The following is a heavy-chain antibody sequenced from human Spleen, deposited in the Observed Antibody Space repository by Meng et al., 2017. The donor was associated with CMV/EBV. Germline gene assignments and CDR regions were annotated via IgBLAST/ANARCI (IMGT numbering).Heavy chain of an antibody. D-gene: IGHD3-3*01. V-gene: IGHV3-74*01. CDR2: ISSDGSSI. J-gene: IGHJ5*02. CDR3: ARALLRFFNWFDP. CDR1: GFTFSTYW. Sequence: CAASGFTFSTYWMHWVRQAPGKGLEWVSHISSDGSSITYGDSVKGRFTISRDNAKNTVYLQMNSLRAEDTAVYYCARALLRFFNWFDPWGQGTLVTVSS.